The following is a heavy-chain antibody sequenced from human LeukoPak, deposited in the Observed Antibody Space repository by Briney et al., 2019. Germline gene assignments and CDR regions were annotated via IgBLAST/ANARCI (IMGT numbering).Heavy chain of an antibody. CDR1: GGSISRYY. J-gene: IGHJ4*02. CDR3: ARGGARYYDILTGYYTEPFDY. Sequence: SETLSLTCTVSGGSISRYYWSWIRQPPGKGLEWIGYIYYRGSTNYNPSLKRRFTISVDTSKNQFSLKLSSVTAADTAVYYCARGGARYYDILTGYYTEPFDYWGQGTLVTVSS. D-gene: IGHD3-9*01. V-gene: IGHV4-59*01. CDR2: IYYRGST.